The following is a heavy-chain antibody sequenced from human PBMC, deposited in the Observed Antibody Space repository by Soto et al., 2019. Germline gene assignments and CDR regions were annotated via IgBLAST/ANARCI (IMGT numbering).Heavy chain of an antibody. Sequence: PGESLKISCKGSGYSFTSYWIGWVRQMPGKGLEWMGIIYPGDSDTRYSPSFQGQVTISADKSISTAYLQWSSLTTEDTAAYYCVKASGVVGVPYEHWGQGTLVTVSS. J-gene: IGHJ4*02. CDR2: IYPGDSDT. CDR3: VKASGVVGVPYEH. CDR1: GYSFTSYW. V-gene: IGHV5-51*01. D-gene: IGHD1-26*01.